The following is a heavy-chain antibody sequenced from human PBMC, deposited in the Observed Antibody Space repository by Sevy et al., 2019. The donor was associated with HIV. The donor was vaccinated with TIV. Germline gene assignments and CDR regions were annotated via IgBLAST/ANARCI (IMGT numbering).Heavy chain of an antibody. CDR2: ISFHETIK. D-gene: IGHD1-26*01. J-gene: IGHJ4*02. CDR1: GFTFSDFG. V-gene: IGHV3-30*18. CDR3: AKDREVVGAKIDF. Sequence: GGSLRLSCAASGFTFSDFGMHWVRKAPGKGPEWVAVISFHETIKFYAESVKGRFTISRDNSKNTLYLEMNSLRAGDTALYYCAKDREVVGAKIDFWGQGTLVTVSS.